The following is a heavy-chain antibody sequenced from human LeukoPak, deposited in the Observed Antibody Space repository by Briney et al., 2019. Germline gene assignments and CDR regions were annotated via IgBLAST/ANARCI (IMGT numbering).Heavy chain of an antibody. D-gene: IGHD5-12*01. Sequence: GGSLRLSCAASGFTFSHYEMNWLRQAPGKGLEFVSYISDGGTTTYYADSVRGRFIISRDNAMQSVFLQMNNMRLEDTAVYYCARDNARGGYDPYYFDAWGQGVLVTVSS. CDR2: ISDGGTTT. CDR3: ARDNARGGYDPYYFDA. V-gene: IGHV3-48*03. CDR1: GFTFSHYE. J-gene: IGHJ4*02.